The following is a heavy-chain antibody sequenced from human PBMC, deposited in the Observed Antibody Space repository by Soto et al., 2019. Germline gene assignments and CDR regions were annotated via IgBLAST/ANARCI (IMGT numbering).Heavy chain of an antibody. D-gene: IGHD3-3*01. Sequence: QMQVVESGGGVVQPGGSLRLSCAASRFTFSSYPMHWVRQAPDKGLEWVALISFDGKNEFYADSVKGRFTISRDNSMNTLYLQMNNLRPGDTAVYYCPKELRSGYYPHYNMDVWGQGTTVTVSS. CDR1: RFTFSSYP. CDR2: ISFDGKNE. V-gene: IGHV3-30-3*02. J-gene: IGHJ6*02. CDR3: PKELRSGYYPHYNMDV.